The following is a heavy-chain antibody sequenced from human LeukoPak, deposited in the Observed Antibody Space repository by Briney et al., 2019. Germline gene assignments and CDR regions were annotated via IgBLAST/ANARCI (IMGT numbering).Heavy chain of an antibody. CDR3: ARDGGYCSSSTCYTLDY. Sequence: GGSLRLSCEASGFIFQDFGMSWVRQAPGKGLEWVSGLNWNGGITDYADSVKGRFTISGDNAKNSQYLEMHSLRAEDTALYYCARDGGYCSSSTCYTLDYWGQGVLVTVSS. J-gene: IGHJ4*02. CDR2: LNWNGGIT. CDR1: GFIFQDFG. D-gene: IGHD2-2*02. V-gene: IGHV3-20*04.